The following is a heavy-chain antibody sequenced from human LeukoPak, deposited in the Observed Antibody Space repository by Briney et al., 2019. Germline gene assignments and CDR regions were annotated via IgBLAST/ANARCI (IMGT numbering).Heavy chain of an antibody. Sequence: ASVKVSCKASGGTFSSYAISWVRQAPGQGLEWMGGIIPILGTANYAQKFQGRVTITADESTSTAYMELSSLRSEDTAVYYCARLPIAAAGTGWFDPWGQGTLVTVSS. CDR2: IIPILGTA. CDR3: ARLPIAAAGTGWFDP. D-gene: IGHD6-13*01. CDR1: GGTFSSYA. J-gene: IGHJ5*02. V-gene: IGHV1-69*13.